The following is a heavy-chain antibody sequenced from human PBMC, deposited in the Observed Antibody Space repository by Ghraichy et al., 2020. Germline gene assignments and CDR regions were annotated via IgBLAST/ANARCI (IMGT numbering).Heavy chain of an antibody. D-gene: IGHD3-22*01. Sequence: GGSLRLSCAASGFTFSSYGMHWVRQAPGKGLEWVAVISYDGSNKYYADSVKGRFTISRDNSKNTLYLQMNSLRAEDTAVYYCAKGTDYDSSGYDYFDYRGQGTLVTVSS. CDR3: AKGTDYDSSGYDYFDY. CDR2: ISYDGSNK. CDR1: GFTFSSYG. V-gene: IGHV3-30*18. J-gene: IGHJ4*02.